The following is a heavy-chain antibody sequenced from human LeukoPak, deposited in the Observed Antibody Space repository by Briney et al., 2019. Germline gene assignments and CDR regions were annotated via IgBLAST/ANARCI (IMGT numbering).Heavy chain of an antibody. CDR2: ISGGGGST. CDR3: AKLCSSTSCLGAFDI. Sequence: PGGSLRLSCAASGFTFSSYAMSWVRQAPGKGLEWVSAISGGGGSTYYADSVKGRFTISRDNSKNTLYLQMNSLRAEDTAVYYCAKLCSSTSCLGAFDIWGQGTMVTVSS. CDR1: GFTFSSYA. V-gene: IGHV3-23*01. D-gene: IGHD2-2*01. J-gene: IGHJ3*02.